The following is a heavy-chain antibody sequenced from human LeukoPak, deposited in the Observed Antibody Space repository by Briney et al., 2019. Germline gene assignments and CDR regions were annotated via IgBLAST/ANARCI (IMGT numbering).Heavy chain of an antibody. CDR1: GFTFSSYA. CDR3: ARDRITMIVPGDDAFDI. J-gene: IGHJ3*02. V-gene: IGHV3-30-3*01. Sequence: GGSLRLSCAASGFTFSSYAMHWVRQAPGKGLEWVAVISYDGRNKYYADSVKGRFTISRDNSKNTLYLQMNSLRAEDTAVYYCARDRITMIVPGDDAFDIWGQGTMVTVSS. D-gene: IGHD3-22*01. CDR2: ISYDGRNK.